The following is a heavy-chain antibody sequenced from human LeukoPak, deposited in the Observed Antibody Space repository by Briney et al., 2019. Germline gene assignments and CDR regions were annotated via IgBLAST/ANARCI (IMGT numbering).Heavy chain of an antibody. V-gene: IGHV4-30-2*01. CDR3: ASFHSSGWYYFDY. CDR2: IYHSGST. CDR1: GGSISSGGYS. Sequence: SQTLSLTCAVSGGSISSGGYSWRWIRQPPGKGLEWIGYIYHSGSTYYNPSLKSRVTISVDRSKNQFSLKLSSVTAADTAVYYCASFHSSGWYYFDYWGQGTLVTVSS. J-gene: IGHJ4*02. D-gene: IGHD6-19*01.